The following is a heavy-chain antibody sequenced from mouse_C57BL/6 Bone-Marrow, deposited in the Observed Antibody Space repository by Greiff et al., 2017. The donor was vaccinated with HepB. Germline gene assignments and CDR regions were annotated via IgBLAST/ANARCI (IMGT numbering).Heavy chain of an antibody. J-gene: IGHJ1*03. V-gene: IGHV5-15*01. CDR3: ARLGYWYFDV. CDR2: ISNLAYSI. CDR1: GFTFSDYG. Sequence: VQLQQSGGGLVQPGGSLKLSCAASGFTFSDYGMAWVRQAPRKGPEWVAFISNLAYSIYYADTVTGRFTISRENAKNTLYLEMSSLRSEDTAMYYCARLGYWYFDVWGTGTTVTVSS.